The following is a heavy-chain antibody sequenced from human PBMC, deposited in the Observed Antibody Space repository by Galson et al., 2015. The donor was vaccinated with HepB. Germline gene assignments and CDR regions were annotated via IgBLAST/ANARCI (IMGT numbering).Heavy chain of an antibody. CDR3: TKDLHAHYTIDW. CDR1: GFTFSGHA. Sequence: SLRLSCAVFGFTFSGHAMHWVRQAPGVGLEWVAGIESGGGNIRYEDSVKGRVAISRDDSKSTLILQMNSLGPEDTAVYYCTKDLHAHYTIDWWGQGALVTVAS. V-gene: IGHV3-30*09. CDR2: IESGGGNI. J-gene: IGHJ4*02. D-gene: IGHD2-21*01.